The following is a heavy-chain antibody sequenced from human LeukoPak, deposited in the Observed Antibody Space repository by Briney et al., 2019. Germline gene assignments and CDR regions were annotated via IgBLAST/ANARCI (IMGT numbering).Heavy chain of an antibody. CDR3: ARGPRGYSYGYFDY. CDR1: GGSFSGYY. D-gene: IGHD5-18*01. Sequence: SETLSLTCAVYGGSFSGYYWSWIRQPPGKGLEWIGEIDHSGSTNYNPSLKSRVTISVDTSKNQFSLKLSSVTAADTAVYYCARGPRGYSYGYFDYWGQGTLVTVSS. J-gene: IGHJ4*02. CDR2: IDHSGST. V-gene: IGHV4-34*01.